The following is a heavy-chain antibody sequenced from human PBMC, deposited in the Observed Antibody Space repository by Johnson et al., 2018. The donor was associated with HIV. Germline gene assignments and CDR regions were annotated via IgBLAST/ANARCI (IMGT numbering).Heavy chain of an antibody. CDR3: TTIKPELVTLNDGFDI. D-gene: IGHD1-26*01. V-gene: IGHV3-15*01. CDR1: GFNVSNNY. Sequence: EQLVESGGGLVQPGGSLGLACVGSGFNVSNNYMSWVRQPPGQGLEWVGRIKSETDGGTTDYAAPVKGRFTISRDDSKNTLYLQMNSLKTEDTAVYYCTTIKPELVTLNDGFDIWGQGTMVTVSS. J-gene: IGHJ3*02. CDR2: IKSETDGGTT.